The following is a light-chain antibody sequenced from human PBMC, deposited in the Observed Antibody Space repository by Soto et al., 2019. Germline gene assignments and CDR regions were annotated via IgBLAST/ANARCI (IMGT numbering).Light chain of an antibody. CDR1: SSDVGGYNY. J-gene: IGLJ1*01. CDR3: SSYTSSSKDV. CDR2: DVS. V-gene: IGLV2-14*01. Sequence: ALTQPASVSGSPGQSITISCTGTSSDVGGYNYVSWYQQHPGKAPKLMIYDVSNRPSGVSNRFSGSKSGNTASLTISGLQAEDEADYYCSSYTSSSKDVFGTGTKLTVL.